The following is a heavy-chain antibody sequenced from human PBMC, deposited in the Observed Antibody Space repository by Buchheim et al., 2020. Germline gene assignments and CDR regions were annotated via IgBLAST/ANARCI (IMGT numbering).Heavy chain of an antibody. J-gene: IGHJ4*02. CDR1: GYTFTSYD. V-gene: IGHV1-8*01. Sequence: QVQLVQSGAEVKKPGASVKVSCKASGYTFTSYDINWVRQAPGQGLEWMGWMNPNSGNTGYAQKFQGRVTMTRNTSISTAYMELDSLRSEDTAVYYCATIAAAGTGAEKIFDYWGQGTL. D-gene: IGHD6-13*01. CDR3: ATIAAAGTGAEKIFDY. CDR2: MNPNSGNT.